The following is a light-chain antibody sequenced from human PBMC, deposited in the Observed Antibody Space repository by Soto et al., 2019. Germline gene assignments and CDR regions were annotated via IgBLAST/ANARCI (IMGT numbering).Light chain of an antibody. CDR3: QQRPNWPPLT. V-gene: IGKV3-11*01. CDR2: DAS. Sequence: EIFLTQSPATLSLSPGQRAVLSCRASQSVYSYLAWYQHKPGQAPRLLIYDASKRATDIPARFSGSGSGTDFTLTISSLEPEDFAVYYCQQRPNWPPLTFGGGTKVEI. J-gene: IGKJ4*01. CDR1: QSVYSY.